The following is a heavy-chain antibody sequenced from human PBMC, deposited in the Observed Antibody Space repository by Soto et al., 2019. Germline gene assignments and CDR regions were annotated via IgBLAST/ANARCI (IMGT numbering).Heavy chain of an antibody. D-gene: IGHD3-22*01. CDR2: IYYSGST. CDR1: GGSISSYY. Sequence: PSETLSLTCTVSGGSISSYYWSWIRQPPGKGLEWIGYIYYSGSTNYNPSLKSRVTISVDTSKNQFSLKLSSVTAADTAVYFCSTDSYINMIVVRLDYWGHGTLVTVSS. V-gene: IGHV4-59*01. J-gene: IGHJ4*01. CDR3: STDSYINMIVVRLDY.